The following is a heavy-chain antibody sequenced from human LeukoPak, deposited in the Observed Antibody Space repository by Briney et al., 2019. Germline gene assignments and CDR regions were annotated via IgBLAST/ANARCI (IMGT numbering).Heavy chain of an antibody. CDR3: AREDSSGWYVY. V-gene: IGHV4-39*07. D-gene: IGHD6-19*01. J-gene: IGHJ4*02. Sequence: SETLSLTCTVSGGSISSSSYYWGWIRQPPGKGLEWIGSIHYSGSTNYNPSLKSRVTISVDTSKNQFSLKLSSVTAADTAVYYCAREDSSGWYVYWGQGTLVTVSS. CDR2: IHYSGST. CDR1: GGSISSSSYY.